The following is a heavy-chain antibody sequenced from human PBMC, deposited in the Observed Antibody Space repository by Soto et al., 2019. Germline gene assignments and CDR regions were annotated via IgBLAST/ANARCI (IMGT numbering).Heavy chain of an antibody. V-gene: IGHV1-58*01. CDR3: AAEDGRYGVVVTRAFDI. CDR1: GFPFTSFA. J-gene: IGHJ3*02. D-gene: IGHD3-22*01. CDR2: IVAASGNT. Sequence: GGSVKVSFKASGFPFTSFALKLVRQARGQRLEWIGWIVAASGNTNYAQKFQERVTITRDMSTSTAYMDLRSLRSEDTAVYYCAAEDGRYGVVVTRAFDIWGQGTMVTVSS.